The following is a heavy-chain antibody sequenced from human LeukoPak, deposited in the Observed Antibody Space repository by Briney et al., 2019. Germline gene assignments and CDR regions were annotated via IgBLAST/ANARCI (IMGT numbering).Heavy chain of an antibody. Sequence: ASVKVSCKASGYTFTSYGISWVRQAPGQGLEWMGWIGAYNGNTNYAQKLQGRVTMTTDTSTSTAYMELRSLRSDDTAVYYCARGAYYYDSSGYYYESSALIDYWGQGTLVTVSS. CDR3: ARGAYYYDSSGYYYESSALIDY. CDR1: GYTFTSYG. J-gene: IGHJ4*02. V-gene: IGHV1-18*01. D-gene: IGHD3-22*01. CDR2: IGAYNGNT.